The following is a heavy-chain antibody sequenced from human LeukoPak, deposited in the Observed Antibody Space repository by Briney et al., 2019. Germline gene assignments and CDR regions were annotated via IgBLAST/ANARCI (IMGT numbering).Heavy chain of an antibody. Sequence: GGSLRLSCAASGFPFSSHWLSWFRQSPGKGLEWVAHINQDGSEKYYVDSVKGRFTISRDNARNSQYLQMNTLRAEDTAVYYCARGAGPYGDYRDYWGQGTLVTVSS. CDR3: ARGAGPYGDYRDY. CDR1: GFPFSSHW. D-gene: IGHD4-17*01. V-gene: IGHV3-7*01. J-gene: IGHJ4*02. CDR2: INQDGSEK.